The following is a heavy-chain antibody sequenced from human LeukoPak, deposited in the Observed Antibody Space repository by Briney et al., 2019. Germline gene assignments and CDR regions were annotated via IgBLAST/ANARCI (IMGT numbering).Heavy chain of an antibody. Sequence: GGSLRLSCGVSGFTFRSYDMHWVRQAPGKGLEWMAVLSYDGTKKNYAVPVKGRFTISRDNSKNTLYLQMNSLRAEDTAVYYCAKAEALVRAGFDYWGQGTLVTVSS. CDR2: LSYDGTKK. CDR1: GFTFRSYD. CDR3: AKAEALVRAGFDY. D-gene: IGHD6-19*01. J-gene: IGHJ4*02. V-gene: IGHV3-30*18.